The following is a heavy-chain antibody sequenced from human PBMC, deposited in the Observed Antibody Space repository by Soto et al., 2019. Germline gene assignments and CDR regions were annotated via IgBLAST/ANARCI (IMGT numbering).Heavy chain of an antibody. Sequence: GGSLRLSCAGSGFTFTRYSMNWVRQAPGKGLEWVSSISSTTNYIYYADSMKGRFTVSRDNAKNSVYLEMNSLSAEDTALYYCARESEDLTSNFDYWGQGTLVTVSS. V-gene: IGHV3-21*01. J-gene: IGHJ4*02. CDR2: ISSTTNYI. CDR3: ARESEDLTSNFDY. CDR1: GFTFTRYS.